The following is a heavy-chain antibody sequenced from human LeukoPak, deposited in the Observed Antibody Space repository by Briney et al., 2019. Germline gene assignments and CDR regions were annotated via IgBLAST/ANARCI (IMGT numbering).Heavy chain of an antibody. V-gene: IGHV1-69*04. CDR1: GGTFSSYA. Sequence: SVKVSCKASGGTFSSYAISWVRQAPGQGLEWMGRIIPILGIANYAQKFQGRVTITADKSTSTAYMELSSLRSEDTAVYYCARSYCGGDGALYYYYGMDVWGQGTTVTVSS. D-gene: IGHD2-21*02. CDR2: IIPILGIA. J-gene: IGHJ6*02. CDR3: ARSYCGGDGALYYYYGMDV.